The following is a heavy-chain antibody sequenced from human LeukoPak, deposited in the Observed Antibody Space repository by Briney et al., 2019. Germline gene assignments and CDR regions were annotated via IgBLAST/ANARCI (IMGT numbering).Heavy chain of an antibody. CDR1: GFTFSSYG. J-gene: IGHJ4*02. V-gene: IGHV3-30*18. CDR2: ISYDGSNK. Sequence: PGGSLRLSYAASGFTFSSYGMHWVRQAPGKGLEWVAVISYDGSNKYYADSVKGRFTISRDNSKNTLYLQMTSLRAEDTAVYYCAKDLGGNENYWGQGTLVTVSS. D-gene: IGHD5-12*01. CDR3: AKDLGGNENY.